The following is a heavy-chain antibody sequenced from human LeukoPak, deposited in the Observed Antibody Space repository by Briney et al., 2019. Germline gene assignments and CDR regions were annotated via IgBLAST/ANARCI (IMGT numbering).Heavy chain of an antibody. D-gene: IGHD2-2*02. V-gene: IGHV3-23*01. CDR3: ARDYCRSSNCYRSPIGAFDI. Sequence: GGSLRLSCAASGFTFSSYAMTWVRQAPGKGLEWVSVISGSGGSTYYADSVKGRFTISRDNSKNTLYLQMNSLRAEDTAVYYCARDYCRSSNCYRSPIGAFDIWGQGTMVTVSS. CDR2: ISGSGGST. CDR1: GFTFSSYA. J-gene: IGHJ3*02.